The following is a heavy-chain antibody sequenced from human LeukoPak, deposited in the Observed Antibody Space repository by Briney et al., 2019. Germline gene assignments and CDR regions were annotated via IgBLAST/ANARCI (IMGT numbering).Heavy chain of an antibody. J-gene: IGHJ4*02. V-gene: IGHV3-30*02. CDR2: IQNDEIDK. CDR1: GFTFTTYG. D-gene: IGHD1-26*01. CDR3: ARRGGSYGLFDY. Sequence: GGSLRLSCAASGFTFTTYGMHWVRQAPGKGLEWVAFIQNDEIDKFYADSVKGRFTISRDNSKNTLYLQMNSLRAEDTAVYYCARRGGSYGLFDYWGQGTLVTVSS.